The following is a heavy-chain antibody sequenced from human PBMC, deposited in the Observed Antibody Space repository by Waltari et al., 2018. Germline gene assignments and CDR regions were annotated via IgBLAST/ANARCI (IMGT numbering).Heavy chain of an antibody. CDR2: MSDDGSSK. CDR1: GFTFSSYS. J-gene: IGHJ4*02. D-gene: IGHD2-2*02. V-gene: IGHV3-30*01. Sequence: QVQMVESGGGVVQPGRSLRLSCAASGFTFSSYSIHWVRQAPGKVLEGGAIMSDDGSSKYYADSGKGRFTVSRDNSKNTVYLQLNSLRVEDTAVYYCAREDICRSTTCYTLDYWGLGTLVTVSS. CDR3: AREDICRSTTCYTLDY.